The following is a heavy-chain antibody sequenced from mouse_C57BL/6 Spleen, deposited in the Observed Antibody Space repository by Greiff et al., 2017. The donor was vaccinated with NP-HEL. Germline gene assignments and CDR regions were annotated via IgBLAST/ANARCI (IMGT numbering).Heavy chain of an antibody. CDR3: ARCYGNPYYFDY. J-gene: IGHJ2*01. CDR1: GYSFTSYY. V-gene: IGHV1-66*01. D-gene: IGHD2-1*01. Sequence: VQLQQSGPELVKPGASVKISCKASGYSFTSYYIHWVKQRPGQGLEWIGWIYPGSGNTKYNEKFKGKATLTADTSSSTAYMQLSSLTSEDSAVYYCARCYGNPYYFDYWGQGTTLTVSS. CDR2: IYPGSGNT.